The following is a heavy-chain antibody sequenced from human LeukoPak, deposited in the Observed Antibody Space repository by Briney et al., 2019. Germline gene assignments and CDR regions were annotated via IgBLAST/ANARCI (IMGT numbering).Heavy chain of an antibody. CDR3: ARNGFDWLPGPGVYYYYYMDV. CDR1: GYTFTGYY. CDR2: INPNSGGT. V-gene: IGHV1-2*02. D-gene: IGHD3-9*01. J-gene: IGHJ6*03. Sequence: GASVKVSCKASGYTFTGYYMHWVRQAPGQGLEWMGWINPNSGGTNYAQKFQGRVTMTRDTSISTAYMELSRLRSDDTAVYYCARNGFDWLPGPGVYYYYYMDVWGKGTTVTVSS.